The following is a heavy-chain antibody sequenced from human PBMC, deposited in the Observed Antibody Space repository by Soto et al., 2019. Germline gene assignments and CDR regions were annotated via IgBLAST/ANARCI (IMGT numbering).Heavy chain of an antibody. J-gene: IGHJ4*02. CDR2: ISGGGGTT. CDR3: AKFFVETGESSGWPWSFHY. V-gene: IGHV3-23*01. Sequence: GGSLRLSCAASGFTVSGNYMSWVRQAPGKGLEWVSAISGGGGTTYYAGSVKGRFTISRDNSKNTLFLQMNSLRAEDTAVYYCAKFFVETGESSGWPWSFHYWGQGTLVTVSS. CDR1: GFTVSGNY. D-gene: IGHD6-25*01.